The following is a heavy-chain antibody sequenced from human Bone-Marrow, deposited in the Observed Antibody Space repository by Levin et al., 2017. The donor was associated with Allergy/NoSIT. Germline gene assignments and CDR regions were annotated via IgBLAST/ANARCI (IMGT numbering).Heavy chain of an antibody. Sequence: LPGGSLRLSCAASGFTFSSYGMHWVRQAPGKGLEWVAVISYDGSNKYYADSVKGRFTISRDNSKNTLYLQMNSLRAEDTAVYYCAKDGRRYCSSIPDWYFDLWGRGTLVTVSS. J-gene: IGHJ2*01. CDR1: GFTFSSYG. CDR3: AKDGRRYCSSIPDWYFDL. D-gene: IGHD2-2*01. CDR2: ISYDGSNK. V-gene: IGHV3-30*18.